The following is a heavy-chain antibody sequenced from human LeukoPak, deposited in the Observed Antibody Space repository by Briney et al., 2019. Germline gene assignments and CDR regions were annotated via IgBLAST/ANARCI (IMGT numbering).Heavy chain of an antibody. Sequence: GASVKVSCKASGYTFTGYYMHWVRQAPGQGLEWMGWINPNSGGTNYAQKFQGRVTMTRDTSISTAYMELSRLRSDDTAVYYCAALGSWGTRGYFDYWGQGTLVTVSS. V-gene: IGHV1-2*02. D-gene: IGHD1-26*01. CDR1: GYTFTGYY. CDR2: INPNSGGT. CDR3: AALGSWGTRGYFDY. J-gene: IGHJ4*02.